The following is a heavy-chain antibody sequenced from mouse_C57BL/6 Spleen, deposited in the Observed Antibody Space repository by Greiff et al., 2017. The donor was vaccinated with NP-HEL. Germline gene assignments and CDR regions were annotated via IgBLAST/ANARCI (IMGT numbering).Heavy chain of an antibody. CDR3: ARSITTDYYAMDY. Sequence: QVQLQQSGAELARPGASVKMSCKASGYTFTSYTMNWVNQRPGQGLEWIGYIKPGRGNTKYNQKFKDKATLTADKSTSTAYMQLSSLTSEDSAVYYCARSITTDYYAMDYWGQGTSVTVSS. V-gene: IGHV1-4*01. CDR2: IKPGRGNT. CDR1: GYTFTSYT. J-gene: IGHJ4*01. D-gene: IGHD1-1*01.